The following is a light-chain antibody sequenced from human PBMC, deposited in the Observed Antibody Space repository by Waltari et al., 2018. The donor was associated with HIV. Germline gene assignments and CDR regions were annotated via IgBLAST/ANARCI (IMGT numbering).Light chain of an antibody. V-gene: IGLV2-23*02. Sequence: SALTQQASVSGSLGQSITISCNGPSSNIAKYNPVSWYQQQPAKAPKLLIYDVTRRPSGISSLFTASTSDNTASLTISGPQAEDEATYFCCSYAGTTDLFVFGGGT. CDR1: SSNIAKYNP. CDR3: CSYAGTTDLFV. J-gene: IGLJ1*01. CDR2: DVT.